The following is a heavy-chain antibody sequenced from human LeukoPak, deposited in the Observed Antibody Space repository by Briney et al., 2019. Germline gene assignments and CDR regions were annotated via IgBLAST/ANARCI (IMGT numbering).Heavy chain of an antibody. CDR2: IYSGGST. CDR1: EFTFSLYT. J-gene: IGHJ4*02. CDR3: ARAMTD. D-gene: IGHD2-21*02. Sequence: PGGSLRLSCAASEFTFSLYTMSWVRQAPGKGLEWVSFIYSGGSTYYADSVKGRFTISRNNSKNTLYLQMNSLRAEDTAVYYCARAMTDWGQGTLVTVSS. V-gene: IGHV3-53*01.